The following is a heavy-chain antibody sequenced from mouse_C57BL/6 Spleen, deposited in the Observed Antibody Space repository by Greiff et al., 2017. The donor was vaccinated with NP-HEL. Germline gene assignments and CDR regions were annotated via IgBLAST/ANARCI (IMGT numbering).Heavy chain of an antibody. V-gene: IGHV8-12*01. CDR2: IYWDDDK. CDR1: GFSLSTSGMG. D-gene: IGHD1-1*01. Sequence: QVTLKVCGPGILQSSQTLSLTCSFSGFSLSTSGMGVSWIRQPSGKGLEWLAHIYWDDDKRYNPSLKSRLTISKDTSRNQVFLKITSVDTADTATYYCARRGYYGSSPWWYFDVWGTGTTVTVSS. J-gene: IGHJ1*03. CDR3: ARRGYYGSSPWWYFDV.